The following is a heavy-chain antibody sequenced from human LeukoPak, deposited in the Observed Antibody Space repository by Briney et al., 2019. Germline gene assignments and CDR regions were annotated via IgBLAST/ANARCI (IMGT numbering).Heavy chain of an antibody. Sequence: GRSLRLSCAASGFTFSSYSMNWVRQAPGKGLQWVSSISSSGFTYYADSMKGRFTISRDDAKNSLYLQMNSLRVEDTAVYHCARTGGYGTSNNWFDPWGQGTLVTVSS. V-gene: IGHV3-21*01. CDR2: ISSSGFT. CDR1: GFTFSSYS. J-gene: IGHJ5*02. CDR3: ARTGGYGTSNNWFDP. D-gene: IGHD5-12*01.